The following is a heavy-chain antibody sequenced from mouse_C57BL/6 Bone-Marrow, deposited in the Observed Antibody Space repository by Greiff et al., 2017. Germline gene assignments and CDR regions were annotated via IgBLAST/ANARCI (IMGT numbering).Heavy chain of an antibody. CDR3: ARPYYSNYWYFDV. CDR1: GYTFTSYW. V-gene: IGHV1-55*01. J-gene: IGHJ1*03. D-gene: IGHD2-5*01. Sequence: QVQLQQPGAELVKPGASVTMSCKASGYTFTSYWITWVKQRPGQGLEWIGDIYPGSGSTNSNEKFKSKATLTVDTSSSTAYMQLSSLTSEDSAVYYCARPYYSNYWYFDVWGTGTTVTVSS. CDR2: IYPGSGST.